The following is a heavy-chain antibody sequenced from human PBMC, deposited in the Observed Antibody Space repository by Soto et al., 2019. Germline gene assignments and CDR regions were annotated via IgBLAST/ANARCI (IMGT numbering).Heavy chain of an antibody. V-gene: IGHV4-59*01. CDR2: IYYSGST. J-gene: IGHJ4*02. CDR1: GGSISSYY. CDR3: ARGVVDIVASGLAATVFDY. D-gene: IGHD5-12*01. Sequence: LSLTCTVSGGSISSYYWSWIRQPPGKGLEWIGYIYYSGSTNYNPSLKSRVTISVDTSKNQFSLKLSSVTAADTAVYYCARGVVDIVASGLAATVFDYRGQRTLVTVSS.